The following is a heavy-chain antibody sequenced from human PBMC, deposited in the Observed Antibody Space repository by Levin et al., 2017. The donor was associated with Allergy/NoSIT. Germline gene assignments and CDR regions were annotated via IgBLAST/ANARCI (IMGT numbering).Heavy chain of an antibody. CDR2: IKEDGGEK. D-gene: IGHD2-15*01. V-gene: IGHV3-7*01. CDR3: ARSSGGKDSGGYLDY. J-gene: IGHJ4*02. Sequence: SCAASGFTFRSYCMTWVRQAPGKGLEWVANIKEDGGEKYYVDSVRGRFTIFRDDAENSLYLQMNRLRVEDTAVYYCARSSGGKDSGGYLDYWGQGSLVAVSS. CDR1: GFTFRSYC.